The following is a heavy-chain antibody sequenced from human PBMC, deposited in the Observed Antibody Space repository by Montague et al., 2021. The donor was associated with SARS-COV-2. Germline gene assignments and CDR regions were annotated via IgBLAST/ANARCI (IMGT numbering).Heavy chain of an antibody. V-gene: IGHV5-51*01. CDR2: IYPGDSKT. Sequence: QSGAEVKKPGESLKISCKGSGYSFSTFWIGWVRQMPGKGLEWMGMIYPGDSKTRYTASFRGQVTISADRSTSTAYLQWDSLEASDTAIYYCAKYGPSGDCFKFGMDVWGPGTTVTVSS. CDR3: AKYGPSGDCFKFGMDV. CDR1: GYSFSTFW. J-gene: IGHJ6*02. D-gene: IGHD2-21*02.